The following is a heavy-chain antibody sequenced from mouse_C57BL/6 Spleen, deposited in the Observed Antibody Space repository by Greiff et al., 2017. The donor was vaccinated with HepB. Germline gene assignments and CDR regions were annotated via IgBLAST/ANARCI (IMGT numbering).Heavy chain of an antibody. CDR1: GFTFSSYG. CDR3: ARGYDGYYEKFAY. J-gene: IGHJ3*01. Sequence: VQLKESGGDLVKPGGSLKLSCAASGFTFSSYGMSWVRQTPDKRLEWVATISSGGSYTYYPDSVKGRFTISRANAKNTLYLQMSSLKSEDTAMYYCARGYDGYYEKFAYWGQGTLVTVSA. CDR2: ISSGGSYT. V-gene: IGHV5-6*01. D-gene: IGHD2-3*01.